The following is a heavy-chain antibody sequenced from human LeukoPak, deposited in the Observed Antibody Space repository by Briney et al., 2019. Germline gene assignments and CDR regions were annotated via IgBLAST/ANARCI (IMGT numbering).Heavy chain of an antibody. CDR2: ISSTSSYI. Sequence: GGSLRLSCAASGFTFSSYTMNWVRQAPGKGLEWVSSISSTSSYIYYADSVKGRFTISRDNAKNSLYLQMNSLRAEDTAVYYCAKDGRRYGSGSFDYWGQGTLVTVSS. J-gene: IGHJ4*02. D-gene: IGHD3-10*01. CDR1: GFTFSSYT. V-gene: IGHV3-21*01. CDR3: AKDGRRYGSGSFDY.